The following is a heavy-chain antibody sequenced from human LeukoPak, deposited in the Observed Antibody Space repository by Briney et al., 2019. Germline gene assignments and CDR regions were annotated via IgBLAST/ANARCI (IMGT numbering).Heavy chain of an antibody. D-gene: IGHD5-24*01. CDR3: AKNRGDAYNTFDC. CDR2: IHGGDNT. CDR1: GFTVSSNY. Sequence: GGSLRLSCAASGFTVSSNYMSGVRQAPGKGLEWVSSIHGGDNTFYADSVQGRFTISRDNSKNTLYLQVNSLRAEDTAVYYCAKNRGDAYNTFDCWGQGTLLTVSS. V-gene: IGHV3-53*01. J-gene: IGHJ4*02.